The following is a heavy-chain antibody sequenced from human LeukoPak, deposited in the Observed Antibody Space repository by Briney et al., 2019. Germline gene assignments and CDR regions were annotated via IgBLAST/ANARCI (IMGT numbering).Heavy chain of an antibody. J-gene: IGHJ4*02. Sequence: GGSLRLSCVASGFIFSSYSMSWVRQAPARGLEWVSSLRGNGDTFYADSVKGRFTLSRDDPTNTVYLHLNNLRVEDTAIYYCAKANRVSNADAVLWGQGTLVTVYS. CDR2: LRGNGDT. D-gene: IGHD1-1*01. CDR1: GFIFSSYS. V-gene: IGHV3-23*01. CDR3: AKANRVSNADAVL.